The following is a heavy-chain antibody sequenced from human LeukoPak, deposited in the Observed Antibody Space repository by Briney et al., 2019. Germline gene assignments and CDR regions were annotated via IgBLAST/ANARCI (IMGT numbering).Heavy chain of an antibody. J-gene: IGHJ4*02. CDR2: ITPIFGTA. V-gene: IGHV1-69*13. CDR1: GGTFSRFT. Sequence: SVKVSCKASGGTFSRFTISWVRQAPGQGFEWMGGITPIFGTANFAQKFQGRVSITADESTSTAFMELSSLRSEDTAVYYCAREWGLGSSGYYYAYWGQGTLVTVSS. CDR3: AREWGLGSSGYYYAY. D-gene: IGHD3-22*01.